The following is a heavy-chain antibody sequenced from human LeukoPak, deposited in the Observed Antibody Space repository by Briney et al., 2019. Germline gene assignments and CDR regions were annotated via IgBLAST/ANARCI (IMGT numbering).Heavy chain of an antibody. Sequence: GGSLRLSCAASGFTFSSNAMNWVRQAPGKGLEWVSGISGSGGSTYSADSVKGRFTISRDNSKKTVYLQMNSLRAEDPAGYYCAKDRGLVGSTPSTFDYWGQGTLSPSPQ. CDR3: AKDRGLVGSTPSTFDY. CDR2: ISGSGGST. V-gene: IGHV3-23*01. CDR1: GFTFSSNA. J-gene: IGHJ4*02. D-gene: IGHD1-26*01.